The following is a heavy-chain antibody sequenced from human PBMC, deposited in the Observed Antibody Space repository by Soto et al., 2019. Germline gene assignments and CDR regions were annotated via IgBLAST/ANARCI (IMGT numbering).Heavy chain of an antibody. Sequence: QVQLVQSGAEVKKPGSSVKVSCKAPGGTFSSYAISWVRQAPGQGLEWMGGIIPIFATAKYAQKFQGRVTITADESTSTGYMELSSLRSEDTAVYYCARSQGGSSSLDIYYYYYYGMDVWGQGTTVTVFS. CDR1: GGTFSSYA. D-gene: IGHD2-15*01. CDR3: ARSQGGSSSLDIYYYYYYGMDV. CDR2: IIPIFATA. J-gene: IGHJ6*02. V-gene: IGHV1-69*01.